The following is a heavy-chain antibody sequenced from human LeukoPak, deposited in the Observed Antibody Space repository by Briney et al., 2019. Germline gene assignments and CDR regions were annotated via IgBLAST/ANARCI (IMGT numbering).Heavy chain of an antibody. CDR2: IYYSGST. J-gene: IGHJ3*02. V-gene: IGHV4-59*01. Sequence: SETLSLTCTVSGGSISSYYWSWIRQPPGKGLEWIGYIYYSGSTNYNPSLKSRVTISGDTSKNQFSLKLSSVTAADTAVYYCARISGSYPPPAFDIWGQGTMVTVSS. CDR3: ARISGSYPPPAFDI. D-gene: IGHD1-26*01. CDR1: GGSISSYY.